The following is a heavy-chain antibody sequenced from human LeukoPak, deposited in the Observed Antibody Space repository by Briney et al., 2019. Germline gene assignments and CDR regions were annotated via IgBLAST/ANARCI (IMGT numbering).Heavy chain of an antibody. J-gene: IGHJ4*02. Sequence: ASVKVSCKASGGTFSSYAISWVRQAPGQGLEWMGGIIPIFGTANYAQKFQGRVTITADESTSTAYMELSSLRSEDTAVYYCARDRYYSSGSYYPFDYWGQGTLVTVSS. V-gene: IGHV1-69*01. CDR2: IIPIFGTA. CDR1: GGTFSSYA. D-gene: IGHD3-10*01. CDR3: ARDRYYSSGSYYPFDY.